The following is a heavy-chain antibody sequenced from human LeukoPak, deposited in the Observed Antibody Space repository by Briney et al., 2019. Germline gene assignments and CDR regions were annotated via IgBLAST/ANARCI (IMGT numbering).Heavy chain of an antibody. D-gene: IGHD3-3*01. J-gene: IGHJ5*02. CDR3: AKEGNAFWSGPLLWGWFDP. V-gene: IGHV3-48*01. CDR1: GFTFTTYS. Sequence: GGSLRLSCAASGFTFTTYSMNWVRQAPGKGLEWVSYISPSCSTIYYADSVKGRFTISRDTAKNTVYLQMKSLRVEDTAVYYCAKEGNAFWSGPLLWGWFDPWGQGTLVTVSS. CDR2: ISPSCSTI.